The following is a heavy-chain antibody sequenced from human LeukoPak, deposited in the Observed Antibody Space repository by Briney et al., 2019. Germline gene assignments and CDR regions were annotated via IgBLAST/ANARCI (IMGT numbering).Heavy chain of an antibody. CDR1: GYSFTSYW. J-gene: IGHJ4*02. D-gene: IGHD3-10*01. V-gene: IGHV5-51*01. CDR2: IFAVDSDT. CDR3: ARLGRITMVRGGILDY. Sequence: GESLKISCKGSGYSFTSYWSGWVRQIPGKGLRWMGIIFAVDSDTRYSPSFQGQVTISADKSISTAYLQWSSLKASDTAMYYCARLGRITMVRGGILDYWGQGTLVTVSS.